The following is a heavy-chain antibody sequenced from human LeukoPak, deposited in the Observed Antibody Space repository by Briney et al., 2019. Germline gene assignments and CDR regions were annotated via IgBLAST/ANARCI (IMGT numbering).Heavy chain of an antibody. J-gene: IGHJ4*02. V-gene: IGHV3-30*18. D-gene: IGHD3-10*01. CDR1: GFTFSSYG. Sequence: PGGSLRLSRAASGFTFSSYGMHWVRQAPGKGLEWVAVISYDGSNKYYADSVKGRFTISRDNSKNTLYLQMNSLRAEDTAVYYCAKDLQAPSSVLLWFGEFGFDYWGQGTLVTVSS. CDR3: AKDLQAPSSVLLWFGEFGFDY. CDR2: ISYDGSNK.